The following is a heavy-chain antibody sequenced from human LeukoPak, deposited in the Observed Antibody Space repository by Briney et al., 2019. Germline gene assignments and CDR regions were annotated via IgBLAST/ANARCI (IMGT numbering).Heavy chain of an antibody. Sequence: ASVKVSCKASGGTFSSYAISWVRQAPGQGLEWMGIINPSGGSTSYAQKFQGRVTMTRDTSTSTVYMELSSLRSEDTAVYYCARSHQTYVSSGGFDYWGQGTLVTVSS. CDR2: INPSGGST. D-gene: IGHD6-25*01. V-gene: IGHV1-46*01. J-gene: IGHJ4*02. CDR3: ARSHQTYVSSGGFDY. CDR1: GGTFSSYA.